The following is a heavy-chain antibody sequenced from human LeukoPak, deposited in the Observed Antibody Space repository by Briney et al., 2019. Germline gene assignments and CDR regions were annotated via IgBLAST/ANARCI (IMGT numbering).Heavy chain of an antibody. Sequence: GESLKISCKGSGYSFTSYWIGWVRQMPGKGLEWMGIIYPGDSDTRYSPSSQGQVTISADKSISTAYLQWSSLKASDTAMYYCARSYYYDSSGYYGHYYYMDVWGKGTTVTVSS. CDR1: GYSFTSYW. J-gene: IGHJ6*03. CDR2: IYPGDSDT. D-gene: IGHD3-22*01. CDR3: ARSYYYDSSGYYGHYYYMDV. V-gene: IGHV5-51*01.